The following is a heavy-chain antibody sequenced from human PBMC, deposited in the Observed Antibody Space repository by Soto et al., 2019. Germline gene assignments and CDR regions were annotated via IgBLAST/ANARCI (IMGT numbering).Heavy chain of an antibody. Sequence: SETLSLTCAVYGGSFGGYYGSWIRQPPGKGLEWIGYIYYSGSTNYNPSLKSRVTISVDTSKNQFSLKLSSVTAADTAVYYCATDVSGTLTAWGQGTLVTVSS. CDR2: IYYSGST. J-gene: IGHJ5*02. CDR3: ATDVSGTLTA. D-gene: IGHD3-10*01. V-gene: IGHV4-59*01. CDR1: GGSFGGYY.